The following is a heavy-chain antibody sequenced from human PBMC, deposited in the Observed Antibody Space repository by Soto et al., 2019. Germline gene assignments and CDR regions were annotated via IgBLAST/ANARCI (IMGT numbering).Heavy chain of an antibody. V-gene: IGHV4-34*01. Sequence: PSETLSLTCAVYGGSFSGYYWSWIRQPPGKGLEWIGEINHSGSTNYNPSLKSRVTISVDTSKNQFSLKLSSVTAADTAVYYCAKAPSWGSTRLLAYGGKGT. J-gene: IGHJ4*02. CDR1: GGSFSGYY. D-gene: IGHD2-2*01. CDR2: INHSGST. CDR3: AKAPSWGSTRLLAY.